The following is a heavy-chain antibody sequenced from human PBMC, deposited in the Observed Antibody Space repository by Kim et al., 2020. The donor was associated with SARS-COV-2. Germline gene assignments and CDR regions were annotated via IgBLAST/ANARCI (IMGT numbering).Heavy chain of an antibody. CDR2: LGGSGETT. V-gene: IGHV3-23*01. D-gene: IGHD3-10*01. CDR3: TKLKTMLQGVNYFDS. CDR1: GFSVNRQA. J-gene: IGHJ4*02. Sequence: GGSLRLSCEASGFSVNRQAMTWVRQAPGKGLEWVSGLGGSGETTYYADSVKGRFTISSDSSTNTLYLQVSSLRVEDTAIYYCTKLKTMLQGVNYFDSWGEGPVVTVSA.